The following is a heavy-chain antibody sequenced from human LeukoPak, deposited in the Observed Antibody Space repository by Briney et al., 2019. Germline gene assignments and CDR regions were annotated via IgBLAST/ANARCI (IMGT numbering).Heavy chain of an antibody. CDR1: GYTFTSYG. CDR3: ARGQLRYFDWLLYSDYYYYYMDV. V-gene: IGHV1-2*02. CDR2: INPNSGGT. Sequence: ASVKVSCKASGYTFTSYGISWVRQAPGQGLEWMGWINPNSGGTNYAQKFQGRVTMTRDTSISTAYMELSRLRSDDTAVYYCARGQLRYFDWLLYSDYYYYYMDVWGKGTTVTVSS. D-gene: IGHD3-9*01. J-gene: IGHJ6*03.